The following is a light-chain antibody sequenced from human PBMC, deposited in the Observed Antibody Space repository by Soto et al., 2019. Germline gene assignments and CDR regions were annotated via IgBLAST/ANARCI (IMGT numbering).Light chain of an antibody. V-gene: IGKV3-15*01. CDR2: GAS. CDR3: QQYNNWPPWT. CDR1: QSVNNN. Sequence: EVVMTQSPATLSVSPGERATLSCRASQSVNNNLAWYQQRPGQAPTLLISGASTGAAGIPDRFSGSGSGTEFTLSISSLQSEDGAVYYCQQYNNWPPWTFGQGTKVDIK. J-gene: IGKJ1*01.